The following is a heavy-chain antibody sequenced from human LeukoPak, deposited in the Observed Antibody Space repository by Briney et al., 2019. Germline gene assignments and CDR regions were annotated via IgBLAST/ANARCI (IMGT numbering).Heavy chain of an antibody. V-gene: IGHV3-53*01. CDR2: IYSGGDT. J-gene: IGHJ4*02. CDR3: ARWYCTTTNCYYDY. CDR1: GFSVSNNY. D-gene: IGHD2-2*01. Sequence: PGGSLRLSCAASGFSVSNNYMGWVRQAPGKGLEWVSFIYSGGDTKYADSVRGRFTISRDNSKNTLFLRMNSLRVEDTAVYYCARWYCTTTNCYYDYWGQGTLVTVSS.